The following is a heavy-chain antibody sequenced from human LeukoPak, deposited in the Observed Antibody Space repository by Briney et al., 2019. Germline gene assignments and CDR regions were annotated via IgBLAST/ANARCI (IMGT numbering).Heavy chain of an antibody. CDR2: IDDTGFT. Sequence: PSETLSLTCTVSGGSISSHYWSWIRQPPGKGLEWIANIDDTGFTNDNPSLKSRVTSSIDTSKNQFSLRLTSVTAADTAVYYCARGTTVATRHYYSYYMDAWGRGTTVTVSS. D-gene: IGHD4-23*01. V-gene: IGHV4-59*11. J-gene: IGHJ6*03. CDR3: ARGTTVATRHYYSYYMDA. CDR1: GGSISSHY.